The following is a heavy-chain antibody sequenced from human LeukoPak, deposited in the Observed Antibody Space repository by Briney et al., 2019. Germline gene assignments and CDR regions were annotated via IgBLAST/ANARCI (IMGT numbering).Heavy chain of an antibody. V-gene: IGHV3-21*01. CDR1: GFAFSSYS. D-gene: IGHD5-18*01. CDR3: PRGGTAMVMLSPKDDY. J-gene: IGHJ4*02. Sequence: PGGSLRLSCAASGFAFSSYSMNWVRQAPGKGLEWVSSISSSSSYIYYADSVKGRFTISRDNAKNSLYLQMNSLRAEDTAVYYCPRGGTAMVMLSPKDDYWGQGTLVTVSS. CDR2: ISSSSSYI.